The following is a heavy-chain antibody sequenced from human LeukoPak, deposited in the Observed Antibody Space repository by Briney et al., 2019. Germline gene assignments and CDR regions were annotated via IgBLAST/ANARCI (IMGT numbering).Heavy chain of an antibody. Sequence: PSQTLSLTCTVSGGSTSSGSYYWSWIRQPAGKGLEWIGRIYTSGSTNYNPSLKSRVTISVDTSKNQFSLKLSSVTAADTAVYYCARSYYVWGSYRNNWFDPWGQGTLVTVSS. D-gene: IGHD3-16*02. CDR2: IYTSGST. CDR1: GGSTSSGSYY. CDR3: ARSYYVWGSYRNNWFDP. V-gene: IGHV4-61*02. J-gene: IGHJ5*02.